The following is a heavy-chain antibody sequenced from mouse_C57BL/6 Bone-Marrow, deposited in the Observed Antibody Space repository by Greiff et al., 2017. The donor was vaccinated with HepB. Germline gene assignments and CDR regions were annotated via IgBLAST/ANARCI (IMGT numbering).Heavy chain of an antibody. CDR1: GYTFTDYE. CDR3: TRRGGSSSCWYFDV. CDR2: IDPETGGT. D-gene: IGHD1-1*01. V-gene: IGHV1-15*01. J-gene: IGHJ1*03. Sequence: SGAELVRPGASVTLSCKASGYTFTDYEMHWVKQTPVHGLEWIGAIDPETGGTAYNQKFKGKAIQTADKSSSTAYMELRSLTSEDSAVYYCTRRGGSSSCWYFDVWGTGTTVTVSS.